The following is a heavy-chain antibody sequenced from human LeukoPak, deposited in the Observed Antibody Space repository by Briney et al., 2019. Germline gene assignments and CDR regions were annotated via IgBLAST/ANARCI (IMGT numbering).Heavy chain of an antibody. J-gene: IGHJ4*02. CDR2: VSNSGSK. Sequence: SETLSLTCTVSGGSISSSSYYWGWIRQPPGKGLEWIGSVSNSGSKHYNPSLKSRVTVFVDTSKNPFSLRLSSVTAADTAVYYCARLRYDILTGCFDYWGQGTLVTVSS. D-gene: IGHD3-9*01. V-gene: IGHV4-39*01. CDR3: ARLRYDILTGCFDY. CDR1: GGSISSSSYY.